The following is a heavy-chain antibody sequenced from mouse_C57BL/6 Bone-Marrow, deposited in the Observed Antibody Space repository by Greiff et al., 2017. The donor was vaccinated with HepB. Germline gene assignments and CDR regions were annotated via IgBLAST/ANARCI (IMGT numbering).Heavy chain of an antibody. V-gene: IGHV5-15*04. CDR3: ARRDYYGNYAMDY. Sequence: DVHLVESGGGLVQPGGSLKLSCAASGFTFSDYGMAWVRQAPRKGPEWVAFISNLAYSIYYADTVTGRFTISRENAKNTLYLEMSSLRSEDTAMYYCARRDYYGNYAMDYWGQGTSVTVSS. CDR1: GFTFSDYG. D-gene: IGHD1-1*01. CDR2: ISNLAYSI. J-gene: IGHJ4*01.